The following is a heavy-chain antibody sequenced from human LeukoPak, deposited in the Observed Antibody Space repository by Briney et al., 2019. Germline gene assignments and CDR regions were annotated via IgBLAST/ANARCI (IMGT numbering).Heavy chain of an antibody. CDR2: IYHSGST. D-gene: IGHD2-8*01. Sequence: SETLSLTCTVSGYSISSGYYWGWIRQPPGKGLEWIGSIYHSGSTYYNPSLKSRVTISVDPSKNQFSLKLSSVTAADTAVYYCARDLAAGVGYMDVWGKGTTVTVSS. CDR3: ARDLAAGVGYMDV. V-gene: IGHV4-38-2*02. J-gene: IGHJ6*03. CDR1: GYSISSGYY.